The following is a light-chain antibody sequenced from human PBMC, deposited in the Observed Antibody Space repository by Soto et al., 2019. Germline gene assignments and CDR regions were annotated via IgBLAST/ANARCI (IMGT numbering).Light chain of an antibody. J-gene: IGKJ5*01. Sequence: EIVLTQSPGTLSLSPVERATLSCRASQSVSTNLAWYQQKPGQAPRLLIYDASTRATGIPDRFSGSGSETEFTLTISSLEAEDFAVYYCQQRKNWQVTFGQGTRLEIK. V-gene: IGKV3D-11*02. CDR2: DAS. CDR1: QSVSTN. CDR3: QQRKNWQVT.